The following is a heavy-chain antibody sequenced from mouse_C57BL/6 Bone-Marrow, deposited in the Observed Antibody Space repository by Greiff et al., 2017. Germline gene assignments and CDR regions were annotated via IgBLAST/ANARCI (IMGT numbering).Heavy chain of an antibody. CDR1: GFNIKDDY. CDR3: TALITTVVATDFYAMDY. V-gene: IGHV14-4*01. D-gene: IGHD1-1*01. Sequence: EVQLQQSGAELVRPGASVKLSCTASGFNIKDDYMHWVKQRPEQGLEWIGWIDPENGDTEYASKFQGKATITADTSSNTAYLQLRSLTSEDTAVYYCTALITTVVATDFYAMDYWGQGTSVTVSS. CDR2: IDPENGDT. J-gene: IGHJ4*01.